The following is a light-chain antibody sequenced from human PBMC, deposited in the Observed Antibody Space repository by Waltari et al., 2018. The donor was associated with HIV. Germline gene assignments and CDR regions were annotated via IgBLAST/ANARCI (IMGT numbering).Light chain of an antibody. V-gene: IGKV2-28*01. Sequence: DIVMTQSPLSQSVTPGEPASFSCRSSQSLLHTNGYNYVDWSLQMPGQSPQLLVYLGSNRAAGVPDRFSGSGSGTAFTLKISRVEAEDVVLYYCLQALDTPQPFGQGTKLEIK. CDR3: LQALDTPQP. CDR1: QSLLHTNGYNY. J-gene: IGKJ2*01. CDR2: LGS.